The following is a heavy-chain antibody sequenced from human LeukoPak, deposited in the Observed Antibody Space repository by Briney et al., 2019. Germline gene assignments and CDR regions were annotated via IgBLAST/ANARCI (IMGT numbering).Heavy chain of an antibody. J-gene: IGHJ3*02. V-gene: IGHV1-69*13. CDR3: ARDCYYGSGSYYNRDDAFDI. CDR2: IIPIFGTA. Sequence: SVKVSCKASGGTFSSYAISWVRQAPGQGLEWMGGIIPIFGTANYAQKFQGRVTITADESTSTAYMELSSLRSEDTAVYYCARDCYYGSGSYYNRDDAFDIWGQGTMVTVSP. CDR1: GGTFSSYA. D-gene: IGHD3-10*01.